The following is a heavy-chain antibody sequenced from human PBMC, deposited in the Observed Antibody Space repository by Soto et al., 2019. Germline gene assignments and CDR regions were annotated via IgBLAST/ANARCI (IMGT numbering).Heavy chain of an antibody. V-gene: IGHV3-23*01. CDR1: GFTFSSYA. Sequence: GGSLRLSCAASGFTFSSYAMSWVRQAPGKGLEWVSSISGSGDSTHNADSVKGRFTISRDNAKNTLYLQLNSLTADDTAVYYCAKGGLYTGSGYEGYWGQGTRGTVSS. J-gene: IGHJ4*02. CDR3: AKGGLYTGSGYEGY. CDR2: ISGSGDST. D-gene: IGHD6-13*01.